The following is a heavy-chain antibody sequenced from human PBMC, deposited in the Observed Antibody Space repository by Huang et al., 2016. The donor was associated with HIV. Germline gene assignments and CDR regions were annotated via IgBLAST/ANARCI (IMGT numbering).Heavy chain of an antibody. CDR3: VHRLRYGKWYVDY. CDR1: GFSLTSSGVA. D-gene: IGHD6-13*01. J-gene: IGHJ4*02. V-gene: IGHV2-5*02. CDR2: IYWDNEE. Sequence: QITLKESGPTLVKPTQTLTLTCTFSGFSLTSSGVAVGWIRQPPGKALAWLAIIYWDNEERFSPSLKTRLTITKDTPKNEVVLTMTNMDPVDTATYYCVHRLRYGKWYVDYWGQGVLVTVSS.